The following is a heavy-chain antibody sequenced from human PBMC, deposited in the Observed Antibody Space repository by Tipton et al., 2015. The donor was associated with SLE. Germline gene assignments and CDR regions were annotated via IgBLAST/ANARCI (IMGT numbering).Heavy chain of an antibody. J-gene: IGHJ3*02. CDR1: GFTFGDYA. D-gene: IGHD6-13*01. CDR3: TRAAAGAGAAFDI. Sequence: SLRLSCTASGFTFGDYAMSWFRQAPGKGLEWVGFIRSKAYGGTTEYAASVKGRFTISRDDSKSIAYPQMNSLKTEDTAVYYCTRAAAGAGAAFDIWGQGTMVTVSS. CDR2: IRSKAYGGTT. V-gene: IGHV3-49*03.